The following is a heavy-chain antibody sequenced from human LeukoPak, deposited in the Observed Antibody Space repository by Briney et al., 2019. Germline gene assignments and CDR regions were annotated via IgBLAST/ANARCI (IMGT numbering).Heavy chain of an antibody. CDR1: GFTFSDYY. CDR2: ISSSGSTI. J-gene: IGHJ1*01. D-gene: IGHD3-10*01. Sequence: GGSLRLSCAASGFTFSDYYMSWIRQAPGKGLEWVSYISSSGSTIYYADSVKGRFTISRDNAENSLYLQMNSLRAEDTAVYYCARVVRSGRAVQHWGQGTLVTVSS. V-gene: IGHV3-11*04. CDR3: ARVVRSGRAVQH.